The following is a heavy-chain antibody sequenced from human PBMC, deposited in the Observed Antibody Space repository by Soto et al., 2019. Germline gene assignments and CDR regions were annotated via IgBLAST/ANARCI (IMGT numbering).Heavy chain of an antibody. CDR2: IGFAGDT. CDR1: GFIFSNFD. D-gene: IGHD3-10*01. Sequence: GGSLRLSCGASGFIFSNFDIHWVRQTTEKGLEWVSGIGFAGDTNYSGSVKGRFTISRENAKNSLFLQMNSLGVGDTAVYYCVRGLPGGFDPWGQGTLVTVSS. V-gene: IGHV3-13*01. CDR3: VRGLPGGFDP. J-gene: IGHJ5*02.